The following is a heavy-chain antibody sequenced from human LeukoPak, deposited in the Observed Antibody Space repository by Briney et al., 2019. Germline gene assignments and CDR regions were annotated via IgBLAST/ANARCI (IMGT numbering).Heavy chain of an antibody. CDR2: ISGSGGST. V-gene: IGHV3-23*01. Sequence: GGSLRLSRAASGFTFSSYAMSWVRQAPGKGLEWVSAISGSGGSTYYADSVKGRFTISRDNSKNTLYLQMNSLRAEDTAVYYCAKDLAHYYDSSVVGAFDIWGQGTMVTVSS. CDR3: AKDLAHYYDSSVVGAFDI. CDR1: GFTFSSYA. D-gene: IGHD3-22*01. J-gene: IGHJ3*02.